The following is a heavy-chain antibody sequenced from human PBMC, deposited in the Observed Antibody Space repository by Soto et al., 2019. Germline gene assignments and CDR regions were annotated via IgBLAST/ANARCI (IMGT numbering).Heavy chain of an antibody. D-gene: IGHD3-10*01. J-gene: IGHJ6*02. CDR3: ASNYYGSGSYIIYYGMYV. CDR2: IWYDGSNK. Sequence: GGSLRLSCAASGFTFSSYGMHWVRQAPGKGLEWVAVIWYDGSNKYYADSVKGRFTISRDNSKNTLYLQMNSLRAEDTAVYYCASNYYGSGSYIIYYGMYVWGQGTTVTVSS. V-gene: IGHV3-33*01. CDR1: GFTFSSYG.